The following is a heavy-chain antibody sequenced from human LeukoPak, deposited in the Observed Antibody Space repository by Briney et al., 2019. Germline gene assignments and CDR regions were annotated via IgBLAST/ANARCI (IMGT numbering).Heavy chain of an antibody. CDR3: ARDDRYSSSGWSSDPYYYYMDV. D-gene: IGHD6-19*01. CDR1: GFTFSDYY. Sequence: KPGGSLRLSCAASGFTFSDYYMSWIRQAPGKGLEWVSYISRSGSTIDYADSVKGRFTISRENAKNSLYLQMNSLRAEDTAVYYCARDDRYSSSGWSSDPYYYYMDVWGKGTTVTVSS. V-gene: IGHV3-11*04. CDR2: ISRSGSTI. J-gene: IGHJ6*03.